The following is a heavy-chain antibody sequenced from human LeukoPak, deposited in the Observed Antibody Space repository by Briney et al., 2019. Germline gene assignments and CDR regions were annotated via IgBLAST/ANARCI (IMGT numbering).Heavy chain of an antibody. Sequence: PSGTLSFTCAVSGGSISSSNWWSWVRQPPGKGLEWIGEINHSGSINYNPSLKSRVTISVDTSKNQFSLKLSSVTAADTAVYYCARSSSSWSLPFDYWGQGTLVTVSS. J-gene: IGHJ4*02. CDR1: GGSISSSNW. CDR2: INHSGSI. V-gene: IGHV4-4*02. CDR3: ARSSSSWSLPFDY. D-gene: IGHD6-13*01.